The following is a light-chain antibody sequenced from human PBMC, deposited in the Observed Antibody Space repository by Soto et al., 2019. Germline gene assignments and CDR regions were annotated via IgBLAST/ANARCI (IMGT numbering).Light chain of an antibody. CDR2: AGS. CDR1: SSDVGSYNL. CDR3: CSYDDSSTYV. J-gene: IGLJ1*01. V-gene: IGLV2-23*01. Sequence: QSALTQPASVSGSPGQSITISCTGTSSDVGSYNLVSWYQQHPGKAPKLIIYAGSKRPSGVSNRFSGSQSGNTASLTISGLQDDEEPDYYCCSYDDSSTYVFGTGTKVTV.